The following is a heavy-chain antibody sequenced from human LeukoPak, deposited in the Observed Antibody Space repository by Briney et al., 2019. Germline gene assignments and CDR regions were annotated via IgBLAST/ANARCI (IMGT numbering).Heavy chain of an antibody. Sequence: GGSLRLSCAASGFTFSSYEMNWVRQAPGKGLEWVSYISSSGSTIYYADSVKGRFTISRDNAKNSLYLQMNSLRAEDTAVYYCAREIAVAGTPGDYWGQGTLVTVSS. CDR2: ISSSGSTI. D-gene: IGHD6-19*01. V-gene: IGHV3-48*03. J-gene: IGHJ4*02. CDR3: AREIAVAGTPGDY. CDR1: GFTFSSYE.